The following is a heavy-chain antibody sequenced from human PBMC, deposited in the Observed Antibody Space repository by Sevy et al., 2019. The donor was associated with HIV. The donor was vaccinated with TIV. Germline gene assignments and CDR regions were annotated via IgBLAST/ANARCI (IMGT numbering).Heavy chain of an antibody. Sequence: GGSLRLSCAASGFTFSNAWMSWVRQAPGKGLEWVGRIKGKIYDGTIDNAAPVKGRFSISRDDSKNTLYLQRNSLKTEDTAVYYCTTASWSQEDYYNYWGQGTLVTVSS. CDR1: GFTFSNAW. D-gene: IGHD6-13*01. CDR3: TTASWSQEDYYNY. J-gene: IGHJ4*02. CDR2: IKGKIYDGTI. V-gene: IGHV3-15*01.